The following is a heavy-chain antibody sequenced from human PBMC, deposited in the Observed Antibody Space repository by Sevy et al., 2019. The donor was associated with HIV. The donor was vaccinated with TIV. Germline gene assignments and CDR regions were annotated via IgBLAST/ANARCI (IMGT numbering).Heavy chain of an antibody. J-gene: IGHJ4*02. CDR2: INTNTGNP. CDR3: ARSESWFPHVYFDY. D-gene: IGHD3-22*01. Sequence: ASVKVSCKASGYTFTSYAMNWVRQAPGQGLEWMGWINTNTGNPTYAQGFTGRFVFSLDTSVSTAYLQISSLKAEDTAVYYCARSESWFPHVYFDYWGQGTLVTVSS. V-gene: IGHV7-4-1*02. CDR1: GYTFTSYA.